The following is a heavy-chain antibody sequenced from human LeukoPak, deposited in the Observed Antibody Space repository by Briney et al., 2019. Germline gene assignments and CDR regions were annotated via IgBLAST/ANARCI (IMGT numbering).Heavy chain of an antibody. CDR3: ARSGKPYYYDSSGYYFDY. CDR2: IGTAGDT. CDR1: GFTFSSYD. Sequence: GGSLRLSCAASGFTFSSYDMHWVRQATGKGLEWVSAIGTAGDTYYPGSVKGRFTISRENAKNSLYLQMNSLRAGDTAVDYCARSGKPYYYDSSGYYFDYWGQGTLVTVSS. V-gene: IGHV3-13*04. J-gene: IGHJ4*02. D-gene: IGHD3-22*01.